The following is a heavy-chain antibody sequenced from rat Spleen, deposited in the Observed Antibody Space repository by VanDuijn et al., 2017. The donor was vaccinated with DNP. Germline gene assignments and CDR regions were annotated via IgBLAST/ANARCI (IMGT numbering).Heavy chain of an antibody. Sequence: EVQLVESGGGLVQPGRSLKLSCAASGFTFSDYNMAWVRQAPKKGLEWVATISYDGSSTYYRDSVKGRFTISRDNAKSTLYLQMDSLRSEDTATYYCARPPTGSGDYGGQGVMVTVSS. CDR3: ARPPTGSGDY. D-gene: IGHD5-1*01. J-gene: IGHJ2*01. CDR2: ISYDGSST. CDR1: GFTFSDYN. V-gene: IGHV5-7*01.